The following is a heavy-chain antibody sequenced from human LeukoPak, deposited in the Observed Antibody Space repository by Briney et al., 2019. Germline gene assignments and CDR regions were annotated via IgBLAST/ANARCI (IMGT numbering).Heavy chain of an antibody. J-gene: IGHJ3*02. CDR2: SYTSGST. CDR1: GVSISSGSYY. D-gene: IGHD3-22*01. CDR3: ARVAPYYYDSSGYHDAFDI. Sequence: RPSQTLSLTCTVSGVSISSGSYYWSWIRQPAGKGLEWIGRSYTSGSTNYNPSLKSRVTISVDTSKNQFSLKLSSVTAADTAVYYCARVAPYYYDSSGYHDAFDIWGQGTMVTVSS. V-gene: IGHV4-61*02.